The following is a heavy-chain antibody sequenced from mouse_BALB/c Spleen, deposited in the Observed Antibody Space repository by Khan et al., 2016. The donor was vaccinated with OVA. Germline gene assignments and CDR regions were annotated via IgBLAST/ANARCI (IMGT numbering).Heavy chain of an antibody. J-gene: IGHJ2*01. Sequence: QVQLQQSGAELAKPGASVTMSCKASGYTFTSYWMHWIKQRPGQGLEWIGYINPTSGYTDYNQKFKDKATLTADKSSSTAYMQLSSLTSDDSAVYYCARDRIDYWGQGTALTVSS. V-gene: IGHV1-7*01. CDR1: GYTFTSYW. CDR2: INPTSGYT. CDR3: ARDRIDY.